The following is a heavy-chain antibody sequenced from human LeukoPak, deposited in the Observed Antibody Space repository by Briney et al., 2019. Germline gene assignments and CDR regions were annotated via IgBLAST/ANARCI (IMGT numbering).Heavy chain of an antibody. V-gene: IGHV4-61*02. J-gene: IGHJ4*02. D-gene: IGHD1-26*01. CDR2: IYTSGDT. CDR1: GGSMISGSYY. CDR3: ASTEAGGVGAPVPFDY. Sequence: SQTLSLTCTVSGGSMISGSYYWSWIRQPAGKGLEWIGRIYTSGDTIYNPSLKSRLTISVDTSKSHFSLKLTSVTAADSAVYYCASTEAGGVGAPVPFDYWGQGALVTVSS.